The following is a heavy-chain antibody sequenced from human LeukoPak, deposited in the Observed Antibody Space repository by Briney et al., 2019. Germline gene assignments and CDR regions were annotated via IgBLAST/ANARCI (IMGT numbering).Heavy chain of an antibody. V-gene: IGHV3-11*01. CDR3: ARDRGYNYAWFDY. J-gene: IGHJ4*02. Sequence: GGSLRLSCAASGFTFSDYYMSWLRQAPGKGLEWVSSISSGGRTIYYADSVKGRFTISRDNAKNSLYLQMNSLRAEDTAVYFCARDRGYNYAWFDYWGQGTLVTVSS. D-gene: IGHD5-18*01. CDR2: ISSGGRTI. CDR1: GFTFSDYY.